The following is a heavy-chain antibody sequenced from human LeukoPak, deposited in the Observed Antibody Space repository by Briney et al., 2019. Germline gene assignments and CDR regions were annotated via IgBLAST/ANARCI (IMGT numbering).Heavy chain of an antibody. CDR2: IKQDGSEK. V-gene: IGHV3-7*01. CDR3: ARGRWGKYNYGAGDAFDI. J-gene: IGHJ3*02. CDR1: GFTFSWYW. Sequence: PGGSLRLSCTASGFTFSWYWMTWVRQAPGKGLEWVANIKQDGSEKYYVGSVKGRFSISRDNGKNSQYLKMNSLRAEDTAVYYCARGRWGKYNYGAGDAFDIWGQGTMVTVSS. D-gene: IGHD3-10*01.